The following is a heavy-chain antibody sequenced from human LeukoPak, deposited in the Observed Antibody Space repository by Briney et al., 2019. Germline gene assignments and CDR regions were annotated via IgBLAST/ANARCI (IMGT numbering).Heavy chain of an antibody. CDR2: ISSTGGTT. V-gene: IGHV3-23*01. D-gene: IGHD2-15*01. CDR1: GFTFSNFW. CDR3: AKNGDRGAYCTGGTCYPYFYYYMDV. J-gene: IGHJ6*03. Sequence: GGSLRLSCAASGFTFSNFWMSWVRQAPGKGLEWVSSISSTGGTTYYADSVKGRFTISRDNSKNTLYLQMNSLRAEDTAIYYCAKNGDRGAYCTGGTCYPYFYYYMDVWGKGITVTI.